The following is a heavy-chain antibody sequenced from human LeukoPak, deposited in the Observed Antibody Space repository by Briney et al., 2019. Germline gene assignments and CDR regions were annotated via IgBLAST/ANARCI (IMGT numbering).Heavy chain of an antibody. V-gene: IGHV4-59*11. CDR1: GGSFGSHY. Sequence: SETLSLTCAVYGGSFGSHYWSWIRQPPGKGLEWIGYIYYSGSTNYNPSLKSRVTISVDTSKNQFSLKLSSVTAADTAVYYCARERGPRYYFDYWGQGTLVTVSS. J-gene: IGHJ4*02. CDR2: IYYSGST. D-gene: IGHD3-16*01. CDR3: ARERGPRYYFDY.